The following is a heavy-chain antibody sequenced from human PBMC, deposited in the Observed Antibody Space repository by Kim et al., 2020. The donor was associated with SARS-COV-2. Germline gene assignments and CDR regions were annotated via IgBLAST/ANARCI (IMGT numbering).Heavy chain of an antibody. D-gene: IGHD2-15*01. Sequence: GGSLRLSCAASGFTFSSYVMGWVRQSPGKGLEWFSAITGDGDDRYYADSVKGRFIISRDSSKNTLYLQMSSLKADDTALYYCARCSSYSRPYYFDYWGQGTLVAVSS. J-gene: IGHJ4*02. CDR3: ARCSSYSRPYYFDY. CDR2: ITGDGDDR. V-gene: IGHV3-23*01. CDR1: GFTFSSYV.